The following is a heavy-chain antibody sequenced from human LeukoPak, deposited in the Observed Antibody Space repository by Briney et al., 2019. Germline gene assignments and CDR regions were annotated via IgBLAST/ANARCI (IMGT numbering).Heavy chain of an antibody. Sequence: SESLSLTCAVSGGSISGDYWSWIRQSLQGLEWIGYIYYSGSTNYNPSLKSRVTISVDTSKNQFSLKLSSVTAADTAVYYCARYPMTYCSSSSCTDYWGQGTLVTVSS. V-gene: IGHV4-59*08. D-gene: IGHD2-2*01. J-gene: IGHJ4*02. CDR3: ARYPMTYCSSSSCTDY. CDR2: IYYSGST. CDR1: GGSISGDY.